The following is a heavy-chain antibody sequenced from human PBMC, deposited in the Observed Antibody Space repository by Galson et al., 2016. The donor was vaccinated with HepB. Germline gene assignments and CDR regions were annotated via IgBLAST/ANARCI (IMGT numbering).Heavy chain of an antibody. CDR1: GDSVSSNGAA. J-gene: IGHJ3*02. Sequence: CAISGDSVSSNGAAWNWIRQSPSRGLEWLGRTYYRFKWYNDYAVSVKSRIIINPDTSKNQFSLQLNSVTPEDTAVYYCASDGFDAFDIWDQGTMVTVSS. V-gene: IGHV6-1*01. CDR2: TYYRFKWYN. CDR3: ASDGFDAFDI.